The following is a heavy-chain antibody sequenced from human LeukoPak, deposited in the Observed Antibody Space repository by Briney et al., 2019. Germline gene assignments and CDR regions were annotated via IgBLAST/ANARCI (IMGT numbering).Heavy chain of an antibody. CDR2: IYYSGST. V-gene: IGHV4-31*03. CDR3: ARRPLTGDYYYGMDV. CDR1: GGSISSGGYY. J-gene: IGHJ6*02. Sequence: SETLSLTCTVSGGSISSGGYYWSWIRQHPGKGLEWIGYIYYSGSTYYNPSLKSRVTISVDTSKNQFSLKLSSVTAADTAVYYCARRPLTGDYYYGMDVWGQGTTVTVSS. D-gene: IGHD1-20*01.